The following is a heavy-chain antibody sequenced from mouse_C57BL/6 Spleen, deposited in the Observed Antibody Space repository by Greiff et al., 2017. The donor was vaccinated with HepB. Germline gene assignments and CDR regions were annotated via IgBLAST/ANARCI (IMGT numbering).Heavy chain of an antibody. J-gene: IGHJ3*01. CDR1: GFTFTDYY. D-gene: IGHD4-1*01. CDR3: ARYNWDPFAY. Sequence: EVKLQESGGGLVQPGGSLSLSCAASGFTFTDYYMSWVRQPPGKALEWLGFIRNKANGYTTEYSASVKGRFTISRDNSQIILYLHMNALRAEDSATYYCARYNWDPFAYWGQGTLVTVSA. CDR2: IRNKANGYTT. V-gene: IGHV7-3*01.